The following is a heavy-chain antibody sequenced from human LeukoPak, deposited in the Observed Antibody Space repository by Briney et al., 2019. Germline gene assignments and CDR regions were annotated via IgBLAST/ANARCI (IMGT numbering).Heavy chain of an antibody. CDR1: GFTVSSNY. Sequence: GGSLRLSCAASGFTVSSNYTSWVRQAPGKGLEWVSVIYSGGSTYYADSVKGRFTISRDNSKNTLYLQMNSLRAEDTAVYYCAREVAGPTDYWGQGTLVTVSS. D-gene: IGHD6-19*01. J-gene: IGHJ4*02. V-gene: IGHV3-66*01. CDR3: AREVAGPTDY. CDR2: IYSGGST.